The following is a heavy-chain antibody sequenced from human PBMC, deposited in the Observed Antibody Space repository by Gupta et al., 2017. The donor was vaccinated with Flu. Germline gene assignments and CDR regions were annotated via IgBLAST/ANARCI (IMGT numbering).Heavy chain of an antibody. CDR3: ARGGSGGSSDY. V-gene: IGHV3-74*01. Sequence: EVQLVESGGALVQPGGSLRLSCEVSGFTFSNYWMHWVRQAPGKGPVWLSYIHGDASRTSYADSVKDRFTISRDNAKNTLYLEMNSLRTEDTAVYYCARGGSGGSSDYWGQGTLVTVSS. CDR2: IHGDASRT. CDR1: GFTFSNYW. D-gene: IGHD2-15*01. J-gene: IGHJ4*02.